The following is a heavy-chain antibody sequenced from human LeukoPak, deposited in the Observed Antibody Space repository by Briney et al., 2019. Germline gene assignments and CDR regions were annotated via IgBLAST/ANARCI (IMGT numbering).Heavy chain of an antibody. D-gene: IGHD4-17*01. CDR1: GGTFSSYA. J-gene: IGHJ4*02. V-gene: IGHV1-69*01. CDR2: IIPIFGTA. Sequence: ASVKVSCKASGGTFSSYAISWVRQAPGQGLEWMGGIIPIFGTANYAQKFQGRVTITADESTSTAYMELSSLRSEDTAVYYCARDWSDDYGDQPGDYWGQGTPVTVSP. CDR3: ARDWSDDYGDQPGDY.